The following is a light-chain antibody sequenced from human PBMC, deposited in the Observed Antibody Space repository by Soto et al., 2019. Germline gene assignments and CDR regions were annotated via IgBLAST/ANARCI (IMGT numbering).Light chain of an antibody. CDR1: QSVSSSY. CDR3: QQYGSSPCT. J-gene: IGKJ2*01. Sequence: EIVLTQSPGTLSLSPGERATLSCRASQSVSSSYLAWYQQKPGQAPRLLIYGVSSRATGITVRFSGSGSGTDFTLTISRLEPEDFAVYYCQQYGSSPCTFGQGTKLEIK. V-gene: IGKV3-20*01. CDR2: GVS.